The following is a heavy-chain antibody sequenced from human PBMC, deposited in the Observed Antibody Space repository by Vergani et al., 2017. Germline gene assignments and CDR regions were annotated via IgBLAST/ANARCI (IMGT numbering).Heavy chain of an antibody. J-gene: IGHJ6*02. CDR3: ARDTAVTTVDGDIFIYYYGMDV. V-gene: IGHV1-46*01. Sequence: QVQLVQSGAEVKKPGASVKVSCKASGYTFTSYYMHWVRQAPGQGLEWMGIINPSGGSTSYAQKFQGRVTMTRDTSTSTVYMELSSLRSDDTAVYYCARDTAVTTVDGDIFIYYYGMDVWGQGTTVTVSS. D-gene: IGHD4-11*01. CDR1: GYTFTSYY. CDR2: INPSGGST.